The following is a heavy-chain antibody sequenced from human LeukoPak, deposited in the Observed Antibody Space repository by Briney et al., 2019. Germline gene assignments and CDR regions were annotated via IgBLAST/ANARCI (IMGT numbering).Heavy chain of an antibody. CDR3: AKPYYDFWSGYYTYYFDY. Sequence: GGSLRLSCAASGFTFSTYAMGWVRQAPGKGLEWVSGISGSGGSTHYADSVKGRFTISRDNSKNTLYLQMNSLRAEDTAVYYCAKPYYDFWSGYYTYYFDYWGQGTLVTVSS. CDR2: ISGSGGST. V-gene: IGHV3-23*01. J-gene: IGHJ4*02. CDR1: GFTFSTYA. D-gene: IGHD3-3*01.